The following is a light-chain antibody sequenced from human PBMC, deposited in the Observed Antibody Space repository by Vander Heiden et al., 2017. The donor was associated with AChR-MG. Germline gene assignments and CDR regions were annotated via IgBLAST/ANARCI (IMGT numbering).Light chain of an antibody. J-gene: IGLJ1*01. Sequence: QSALTQPASVSGSPGQSITISCTGTSSDVGGYNYVSWYQQHPGKAPKLMIYDVSKRPSGVSNRFSGSKSGNTASLTISGLQAEDEADYYCSSYTSSSTLVFGTGTKVNV. CDR3: SSYTSSSTLV. V-gene: IGLV2-14*01. CDR2: DVS. CDR1: SSDVGGYNY.